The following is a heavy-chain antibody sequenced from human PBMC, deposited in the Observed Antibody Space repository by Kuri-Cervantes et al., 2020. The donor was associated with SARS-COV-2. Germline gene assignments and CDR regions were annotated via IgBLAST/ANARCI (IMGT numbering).Heavy chain of an antibody. CDR2: IKQDGSEK. CDR3: VTGVRGYSYGPDY. Sequence: GESLKISCAASGFTFSSYWMSWVRQAPGKGLEWVANIKQDGSEKYYVDSVKGRFTISRDNAKNSLYLQMNSLRAEDTAVYYCVTGVRGYSYGPDYWGQGTLVTVSS. V-gene: IGHV3-7*05. CDR1: GFTFSSYW. D-gene: IGHD5-18*01. J-gene: IGHJ4*02.